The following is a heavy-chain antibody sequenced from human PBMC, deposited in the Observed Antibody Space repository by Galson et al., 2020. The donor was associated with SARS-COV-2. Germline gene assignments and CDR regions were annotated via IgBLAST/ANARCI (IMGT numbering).Heavy chain of an antibody. D-gene: IGHD2-15*01. V-gene: IGHV3-33*01. CDR3: AREEDIVVVVAATNDYGMDV. CDR2: IWYDGSNK. Sequence: GGSLRLSCAASGFTFSSYGMHWVRQAPGKGLEWVAVIWYDGSNKYYADSVKGRFTISRDNSKNTLYLQMNSLRAEDTAVYYCAREEDIVVVVAATNDYGMDVWGQGTTVTVSS. J-gene: IGHJ6*02. CDR1: GFTFSSYG.